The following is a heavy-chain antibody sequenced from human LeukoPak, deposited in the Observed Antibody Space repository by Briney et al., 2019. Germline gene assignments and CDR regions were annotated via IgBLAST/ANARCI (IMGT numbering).Heavy chain of an antibody. CDR1: GVSISGYY. V-gene: IGHV4-59*01. CDR2: IKYSGNT. J-gene: IGHJ4*02. Sequence: PSETLSLTCTVSGVSISGYYWSWIRQPPGKGLEWIGYIKYSGNTNYNPSLKSRVTISVDTSRNQFSLKLTSVTAADTAVYYCARVPPAGGDCYFDYWGQGSLVTVSS. CDR3: ARVPPAGGDCYFDY. D-gene: IGHD2-21*02.